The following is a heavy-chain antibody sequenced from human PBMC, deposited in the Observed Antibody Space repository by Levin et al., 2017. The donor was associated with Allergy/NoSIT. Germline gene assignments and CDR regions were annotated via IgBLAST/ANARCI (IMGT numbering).Heavy chain of an antibody. V-gene: IGHV1-18*01. CDR3: ARDNHDCSAGTCYSTEYFQH. CDR1: GYTFTNYG. J-gene: IGHJ1*01. CDR2: ISAYNGNT. D-gene: IGHD2-15*01. Sequence: ASVKVSCKASGYTFTNYGISWVRQAPGQGLEWMGWISAYNGNTNYAQKLQDRVTMTTDTSTSTAYMELRSLRSDDTAVYFCARDNHDCSAGTCYSTEYFQHWGQGTLVTVSS.